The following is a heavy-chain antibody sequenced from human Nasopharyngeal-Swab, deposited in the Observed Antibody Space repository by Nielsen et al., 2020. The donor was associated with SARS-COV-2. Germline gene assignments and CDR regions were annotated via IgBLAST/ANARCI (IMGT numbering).Heavy chain of an antibody. V-gene: IGHV1-8*01. Sequence: ASVKVSCKASGYTFTTYDINWVRQATGQGLEWMGWINPNNGDTGYAQKFQGRVTMTRNTSISTAYMELSSLRSEDTAVYYCAKGDWGSGWYNWGQGTLVTVSS. D-gene: IGHD6-19*01. CDR3: AKGDWGSGWYN. J-gene: IGHJ4*02. CDR1: GYTFTTYD. CDR2: INPNNGDT.